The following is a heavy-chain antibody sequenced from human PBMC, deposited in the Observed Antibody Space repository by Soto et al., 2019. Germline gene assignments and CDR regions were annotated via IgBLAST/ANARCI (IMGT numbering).Heavy chain of an antibody. CDR1: GFTFSSYG. CDR2: ISYDGSNK. J-gene: IGHJ4*02. V-gene: IGHV3-30*03. CDR3: TRGLLTDYFDY. Sequence: GGSLRLSCAASGFTFSSYGMHWVRQAPDKGLEWVAFISYDGSNKYYADSVKGRFTVSRDNSKNTLHLQMNSLRNDDTAVYYCTRGLLTDYFDYWGQGALVTVSS.